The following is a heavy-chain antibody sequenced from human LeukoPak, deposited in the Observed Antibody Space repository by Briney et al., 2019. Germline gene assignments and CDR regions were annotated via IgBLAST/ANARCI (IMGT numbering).Heavy chain of an antibody. D-gene: IGHD3-3*01. CDR2: ISSSGSTI. CDR1: GFTFSDYY. V-gene: IGHV3-11*04. Sequence: GGSLRLSCAASGFTFSDYYMSWIRQAPGKGLEWVSYISSSGSTIYYADSVKGRFTISRDNAKNSLYLQMNSLRAEDTAVYYCAKGSYYDFWSGHYYYYYMDVWGKGTTVTVSS. J-gene: IGHJ6*03. CDR3: AKGSYYDFWSGHYYYYYMDV.